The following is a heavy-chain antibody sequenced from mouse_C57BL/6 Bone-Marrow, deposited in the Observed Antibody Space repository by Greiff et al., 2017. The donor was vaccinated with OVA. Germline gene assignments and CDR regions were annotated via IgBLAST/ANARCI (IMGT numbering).Heavy chain of an antibody. Sequence: EVMLVESGGDLVKPGGSLKLSCAASGFTFSSYGMSWVRQTPDKRLEWVATISSGGSYTYYPDSVKGRFTISRDNAKNTLYLQMRSLKSEDTAMYYCARHEVYYYGSSPFDYWGQGTTLTVSS. CDR3: ARHEVYYYGSSPFDY. D-gene: IGHD1-1*01. CDR2: ISSGGSYT. CDR1: GFTFSSYG. J-gene: IGHJ2*01. V-gene: IGHV5-6*01.